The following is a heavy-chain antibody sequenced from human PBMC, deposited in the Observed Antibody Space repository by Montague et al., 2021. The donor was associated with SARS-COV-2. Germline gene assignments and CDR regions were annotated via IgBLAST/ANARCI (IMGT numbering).Heavy chain of an antibody. V-gene: IGHV4-34*01. D-gene: IGHD3-10*01. Sequence: ETLSLTCAVYGGSFSGYYWNWIRQPPGKGLEWIGEINHSGSTNYNPSLKSRVTMSVDTSKNQFSLKLSSVTAADTAVYYCARGARQGYGFRLGSFDSWGQGTLVTASS. CDR2: INHSGST. J-gene: IGHJ4*02. CDR1: GGSFSGYY. CDR3: ARGARQGYGFRLGSFDS.